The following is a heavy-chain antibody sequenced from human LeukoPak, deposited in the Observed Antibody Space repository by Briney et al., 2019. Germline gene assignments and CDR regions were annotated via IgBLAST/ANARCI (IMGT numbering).Heavy chain of an antibody. D-gene: IGHD6-6*01. J-gene: IGHJ4*02. CDR2: INPNSGGT. CDR3: ARDAARPPDH. V-gene: IGHV1-2*02. CDR1: GYTFTGCY. Sequence: GASVKVSCKASGYTFTGCYMHWVRQAPGQGLEWMGWINPNSGGTSYAQKFQGRVIMTRDTSISTVYMELSRLRSDDTAVYFCARDAARPPDHWGQGTLVTVSS.